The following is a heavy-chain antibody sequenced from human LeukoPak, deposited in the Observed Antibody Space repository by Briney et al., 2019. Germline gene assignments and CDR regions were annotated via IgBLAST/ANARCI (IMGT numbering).Heavy chain of an antibody. V-gene: IGHV3-23*01. CDR2: ISGSGGGT. CDR1: GFTFGTYA. Sequence: GGSLRLSCVASGFTFGTYAMNWVRQAPGKGLEWVSGISGSGGGTYYGDSVKGRFTISRDNSKNTVYLQMDNLRADDTAVYYCAKGGGSGSYYIFDFWGQGTLVTVSP. D-gene: IGHD3-10*01. CDR3: AKGGGSGSYYIFDF. J-gene: IGHJ4*02.